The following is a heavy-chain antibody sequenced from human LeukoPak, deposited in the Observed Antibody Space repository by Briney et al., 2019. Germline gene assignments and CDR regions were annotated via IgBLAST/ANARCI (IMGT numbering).Heavy chain of an antibody. CDR3: ARVGVGSWFTPNWFDP. CDR2: IYYSGST. V-gene: IGHV4-59*01. D-gene: IGHD6-13*01. J-gene: IGHJ5*02. CDR1: GGSISSYY. Sequence: SETLSLICTVSGGSISSYYWSWIRQPPGKGLEWIGYIYYSGSTNYNPSLKSRVTISVDTSKNQFSLKLSSVTAADTAVYYCARVGVGSWFTPNWFDPWGQGTLVTVSS.